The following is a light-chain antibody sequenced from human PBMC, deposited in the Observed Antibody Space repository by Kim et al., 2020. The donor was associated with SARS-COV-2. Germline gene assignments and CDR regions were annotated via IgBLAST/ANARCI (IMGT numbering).Light chain of an antibody. Sequence: EIVMTQSPATLSVSPGERATLSCRASQSVSSNLAWYQQKPGQAPRLLIHGASTRATGIPARFSGSGSGTGFTRAISSLRAGDFAVYYCQEYNNWPPYAFGQGTKLEV. CDR2: GAS. CDR1: QSVSSN. CDR3: QEYNNWPPYA. V-gene: IGKV3-15*01. J-gene: IGKJ2*01.